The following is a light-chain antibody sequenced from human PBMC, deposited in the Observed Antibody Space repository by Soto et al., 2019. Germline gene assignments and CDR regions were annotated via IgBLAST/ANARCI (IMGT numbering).Light chain of an antibody. Sequence: QSALTQPASVSGSPGQSITISCTGTSSDVGSYNLVSWYQQHPGKAPKLMIYEGSKRPSGVSNRFSGSKSGNTASLTISGLQAEDEADYYCCSYAGSSTFDVVIGGGTKLTVL. CDR2: EGS. J-gene: IGLJ2*01. CDR1: SSDVGSYNL. CDR3: CSYAGSSTFDVV. V-gene: IGLV2-23*03.